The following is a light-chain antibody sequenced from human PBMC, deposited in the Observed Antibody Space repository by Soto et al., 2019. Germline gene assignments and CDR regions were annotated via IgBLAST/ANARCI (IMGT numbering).Light chain of an antibody. CDR2: AGS. V-gene: IGLV2-23*01. J-gene: IGLJ3*02. CDR1: SSDVRSCNL. CDR3: CLYAGYNTWV. Sequence: QTVLTQPASVSGYPGQSITISYTGTSSDVRSCNLVSSYQQHPGKAPELMIDAGSKRPAGVANRFVGSKTSNAASLTTSRPQAEDQADYCCCLYAGYNTWVFGGGTKVTVL.